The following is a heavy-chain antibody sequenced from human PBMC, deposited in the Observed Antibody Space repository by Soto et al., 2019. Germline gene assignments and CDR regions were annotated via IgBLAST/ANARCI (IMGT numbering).Heavy chain of an antibody. D-gene: IGHD3-10*01. V-gene: IGHV4-34*01. CDR1: GGSFSGYY. CDR2: INHSGST. Sequence: SETLSLTCAVYGGSFSGYYWSWIRQPPGKGLEWIGEINHSGSTNYNPSLKSRVTISVDTSKSQFSLKLSSVTAADTAVYYCARVVGSSGDYFDYWGQGTLVTVSS. CDR3: ARVVGSSGDYFDY. J-gene: IGHJ4*02.